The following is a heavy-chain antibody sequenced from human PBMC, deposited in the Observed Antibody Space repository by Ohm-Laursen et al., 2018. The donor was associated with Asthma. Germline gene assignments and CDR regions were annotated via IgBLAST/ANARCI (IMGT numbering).Heavy chain of an antibody. J-gene: IGHJ4*02. Sequence: TLSLTCTVSGDSISSGNNYWSWIRQHPGKGLEWIGYIYYSGITYSNPSLRSRVSISVDTSKNQFSLKLTPVTAADTAVYYCARGIFYYESTGYYFFDHWGQGALVTVSS. CDR3: ARGIFYYESTGYYFFDH. CDR1: GDSISSGNNY. V-gene: IGHV4-31*03. CDR2: IYYSGIT. D-gene: IGHD3-22*01.